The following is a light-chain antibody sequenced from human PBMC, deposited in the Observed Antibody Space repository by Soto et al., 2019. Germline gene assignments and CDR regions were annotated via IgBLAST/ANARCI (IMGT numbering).Light chain of an antibody. Sequence: EIVLTQSPATLSLSPGERATLSCRASQSVSSSYLAWYQQRPGQAPRLLIFGASYRATGIPDRFSGSGSGTDFPLTISRLEPEDFAVYYCQHYSSSPPEFTFGPGTKVDSK. CDR2: GAS. CDR3: QHYSSSPPEFT. V-gene: IGKV3-20*01. J-gene: IGKJ3*01. CDR1: QSVSSSY.